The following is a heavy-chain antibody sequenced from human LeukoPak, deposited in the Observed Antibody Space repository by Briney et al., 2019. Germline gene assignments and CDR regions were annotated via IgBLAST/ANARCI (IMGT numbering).Heavy chain of an antibody. V-gene: IGHV4-4*07. D-gene: IGHD2-21*02. CDR3: ARDLLCGGDCFLFQH. J-gene: IGHJ1*01. CDR2: IYTSGST. Sequence: PSETLSLTCTVSGGSISSYYWSWIRQPAGKGLEWIGRIYTSGSTNYNPSLKSQVTMSVDTSKNQFSLKLSSVTAADTAVYYCARDLLCGGDCFLFQHWGQGTLVTVSS. CDR1: GGSISSYY.